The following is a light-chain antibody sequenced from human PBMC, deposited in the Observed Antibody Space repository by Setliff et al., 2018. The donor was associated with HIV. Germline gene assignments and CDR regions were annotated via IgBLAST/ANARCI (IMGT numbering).Light chain of an antibody. CDR3: CSNTGSNTYV. V-gene: IGLV2-23*01. Sequence: QSALTQPASVSGSPGQSIAISCSGTRNDVGRYDLVSWYQQHPGKAPKLMIYQASRRPSGVSNRFSASKSGNTASLPISGLQAEDEADYYCCSNTGSNTYVFGTGTKVTVL. CDR2: QAS. J-gene: IGLJ1*01. CDR1: RNDVGRYDL.